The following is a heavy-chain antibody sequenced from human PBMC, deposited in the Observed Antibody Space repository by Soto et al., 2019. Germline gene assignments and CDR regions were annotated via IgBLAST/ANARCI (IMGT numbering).Heavy chain of an antibody. CDR3: EKGPRGFDY. CDR1: GFTFSSYG. CDR2: ISYDGSNK. J-gene: IGHJ4*02. Sequence: PVGSVRLSCAASGFTFSSYGMHWVRQAPGKGLEWVAVISYDGSNKYYADSVKGRFTISRDNSKNTLYLQMNSLRAEDTAVYYCEKGPRGFDYWGQGTLVTVSS. V-gene: IGHV3-30*18. D-gene: IGHD3-10*01.